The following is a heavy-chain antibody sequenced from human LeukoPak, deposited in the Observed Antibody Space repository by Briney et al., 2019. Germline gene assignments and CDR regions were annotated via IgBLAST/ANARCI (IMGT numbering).Heavy chain of an antibody. CDR1: GGTFSSYA. D-gene: IGHD5-18*01. CDR2: IIPIFGTA. CDR3: ARDSSRVQLWVPNYYYYYMDV. J-gene: IGHJ6*03. V-gene: IGHV1-69*13. Sequence: SVKVSCKASGGTFSSYAISWVRQAPGQGLEWMGGIIPIFGTANYAQKFQGRVTITADESTSTAYMELSSLRSEDTAVYYCARDSSRVQLWVPNYYYYYMDVWGKGTTVTISS.